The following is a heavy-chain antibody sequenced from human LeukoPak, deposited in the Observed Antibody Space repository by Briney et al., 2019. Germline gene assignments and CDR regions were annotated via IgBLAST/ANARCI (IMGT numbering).Heavy chain of an antibody. CDR1: GGSISSYS. Sequence: SETLSLICTVSGGSISSYSWTWIRQPPGKGLEWIGYIDYSGSANYNPSLKSRVTISVDTSKNQFSLKLSSVTAADTAVYYCARVNYYGSGKLNWFDPWGQGTLVTVSS. CDR2: IDYSGSA. CDR3: ARVNYYGSGKLNWFDP. J-gene: IGHJ5*02. V-gene: IGHV4-59*08. D-gene: IGHD3-10*01.